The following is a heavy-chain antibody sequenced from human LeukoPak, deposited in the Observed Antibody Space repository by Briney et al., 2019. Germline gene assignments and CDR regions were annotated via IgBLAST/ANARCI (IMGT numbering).Heavy chain of an antibody. Sequence: SVKVSCKASGGTFSSYAISWVRQAPGQGLEGMGGIIPIFGTANYAQKFQGRVTITTDESTSTAYMELSSLRSEDTAVYYCAREVGYYGSGSYSTDFDPWGQGTLVTVSS. CDR1: GGTFSSYA. J-gene: IGHJ5*02. D-gene: IGHD3-10*01. CDR2: IIPIFGTA. V-gene: IGHV1-69*05. CDR3: AREVGYYGSGSYSTDFDP.